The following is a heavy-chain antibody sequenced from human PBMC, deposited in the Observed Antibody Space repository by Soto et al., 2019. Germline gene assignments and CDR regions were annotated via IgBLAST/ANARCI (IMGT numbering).Heavy chain of an antibody. J-gene: IGHJ4*02. CDR1: GDTFAFYS. D-gene: IGHD3-10*01. CDR3: ATTYGSGYRAFDY. Sequence: QVQLVQSGAEVKRPGSSVKVSCKASGDTFAFYSINWVRQAPGLGLEWMGRINPILSMSNYAQRCQGRVTMTANKSTSTAYMVRNSLRSEDTAMYYCATTYGSGYRAFDYWGQGALVTVSS. CDR2: INPILSMS. V-gene: IGHV1-69*02.